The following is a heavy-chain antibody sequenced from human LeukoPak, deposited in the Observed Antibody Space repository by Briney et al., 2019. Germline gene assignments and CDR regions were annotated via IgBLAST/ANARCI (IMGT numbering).Heavy chain of an antibody. Sequence: PGGSLRLSCGASGLTFSDYYTSWIRQAPGKGLEGVSYISSSGSTIYYADSVKGRFTISRDNAKNSLYLQMNSLRAEDTAVYYCARAVTTWDAFDIWGQGTMVTVSS. CDR2: ISSSGSTI. J-gene: IGHJ3*02. CDR1: GLTFSDYY. CDR3: ARAVTTWDAFDI. V-gene: IGHV3-11*04. D-gene: IGHD4-17*01.